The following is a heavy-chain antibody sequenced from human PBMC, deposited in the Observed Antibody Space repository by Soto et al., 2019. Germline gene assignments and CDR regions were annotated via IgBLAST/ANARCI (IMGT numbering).Heavy chain of an antibody. CDR2: IVFDGVKK. V-gene: IGHV3-33*01. J-gene: IGHJ6*03. CDR3: ARDAVSVAPGGDYNYYMDV. CDR1: GFTFSDYG. Sequence: QVQLVESGGGVVQPGKSLRLSCSASGFTFSDYGFHWVRQAPGRGLEWVAVIVFDGVKKSYADSVKGRFTISRDISKNTLYLHMNSLRAEDTAVYYCARDAVSVAPGGDYNYYMDVWGKGTTATVSS. D-gene: IGHD6-25*01.